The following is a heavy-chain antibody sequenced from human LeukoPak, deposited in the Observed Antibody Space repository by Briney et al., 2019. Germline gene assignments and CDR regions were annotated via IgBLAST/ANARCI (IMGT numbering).Heavy chain of an antibody. CDR3: ARDEGYCSGGSCSSYYYYYGMDV. Sequence: ASVKVSRKASGYTFTGYYMHWVRQAPGQGLEWMGWINPNSGGTNYAQKFQGRVTMTRDTSISTAYMELSRLRSDDTAVYYCARDEGYCSGGSCSSYYYYYGMDVWGQGTTVTVSS. V-gene: IGHV1-2*02. CDR2: INPNSGGT. CDR1: GYTFTGYY. D-gene: IGHD2-15*01. J-gene: IGHJ6*02.